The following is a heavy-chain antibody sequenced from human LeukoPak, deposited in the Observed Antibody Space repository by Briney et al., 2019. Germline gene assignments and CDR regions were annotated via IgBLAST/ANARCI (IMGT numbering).Heavy chain of an antibody. V-gene: IGHV3-30*19. D-gene: IGHD2-2*02. CDR2: ISYDGSNK. CDR1: GFTFSSYG. Sequence: GGSLRLSCAASGFTFSSYGMHWVRQAPGNGLEWVAVISYDGSNKYYADSVKGRFTISRDNSKNTLYLQMNSLRPEDTAVYYCARDRQHQLLYGSDYYGLDVWGQGTTVTVSS. J-gene: IGHJ6*02. CDR3: ARDRQHQLLYGSDYYGLDV.